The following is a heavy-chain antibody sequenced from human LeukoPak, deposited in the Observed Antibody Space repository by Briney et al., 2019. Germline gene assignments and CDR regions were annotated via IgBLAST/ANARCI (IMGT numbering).Heavy chain of an antibody. Sequence: SETLSLTCTVSGYSISSGYYWGWIRQPPGKGLEWIGSIYHSGSTYYNPSLKRRVTISVDTSKNQFSLKLSSVTAADTAVYYCAREGITTYNRHWFDPWGQGTLVTVSS. D-gene: IGHD1-1*01. CDR1: GYSISSGYY. CDR3: AREGITTYNRHWFDP. V-gene: IGHV4-38-2*02. J-gene: IGHJ5*02. CDR2: IYHSGST.